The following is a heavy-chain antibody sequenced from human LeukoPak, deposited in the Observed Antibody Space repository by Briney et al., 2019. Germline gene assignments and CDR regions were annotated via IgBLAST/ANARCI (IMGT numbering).Heavy chain of an antibody. CDR2: IKGDESYT. D-gene: IGHD4-17*01. CDR1: GXTYSRYW. CDR3: ASQADSAYGDYN. J-gene: IGHJ4*02. V-gene: IGHV3-74*01. Sequence: PGGSLRLTCAASGXTYSRYWMHWVRQVPGKGLVWVARIKGDESYTFYADSVKGRFTISRDNAKNTLYLQMNSLRAEDTAVYYCASQADSAYGDYNWGQGTLVTVSS.